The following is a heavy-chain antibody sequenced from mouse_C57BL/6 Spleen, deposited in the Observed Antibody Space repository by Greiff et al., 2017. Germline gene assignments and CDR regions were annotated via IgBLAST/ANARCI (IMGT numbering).Heavy chain of an antibody. J-gene: IGHJ4*01. CDR1: GYAFSSSW. D-gene: IGHD2-5*01. CDR3: ARNSNYDYYAMDY. CDR2: IYPGDGDT. Sequence: VKLMESGPELVKPGASVKISCKASGYAFSSSWMNWVKQRPGKGLEWIGRIYPGDGDTNYNGKFKGKATLTADKSSSTAYMQLSSLTSEDSAVYFCARNSNYDYYAMDYWGQGTSVTVSS. V-gene: IGHV1-82*01.